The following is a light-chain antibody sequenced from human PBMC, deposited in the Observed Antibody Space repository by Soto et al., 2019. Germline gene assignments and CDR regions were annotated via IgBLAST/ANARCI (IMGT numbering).Light chain of an antibody. CDR1: QNIDIW. CDR3: QQHKRYPVT. Sequence: DIQMTQSPSTLSASVGDRVTITCRASQNIDIWLSWYQQKPGKAPKLLIYDASNLSSGVPSRFSGSGSGTELALTISRLQPDDFGTYYCQQHKRYPVTFGGGTKVEI. CDR2: DAS. V-gene: IGKV1-5*01. J-gene: IGKJ4*01.